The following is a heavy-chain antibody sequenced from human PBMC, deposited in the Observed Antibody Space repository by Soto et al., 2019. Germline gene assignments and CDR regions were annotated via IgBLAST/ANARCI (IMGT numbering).Heavy chain of an antibody. CDR3: ARDTEIFDY. J-gene: IGHJ4*02. Sequence: QVQLVQSGAEVKKPGASVKVSCKASGYTFTSYGISWVRQAPGQGLEWMGWISAYNGNTKYAQKLQGRVNMTTDTSASRAYMVLRSLRSDDTAVYYCARDTEIFDYWGQGTLVTVSA. V-gene: IGHV1-18*01. CDR1: GYTFTSYG. CDR2: ISAYNGNT.